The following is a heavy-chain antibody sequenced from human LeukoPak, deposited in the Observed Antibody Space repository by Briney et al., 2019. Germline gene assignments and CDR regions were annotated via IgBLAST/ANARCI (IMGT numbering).Heavy chain of an antibody. J-gene: IGHJ6*02. CDR3: ARPNYVGDYYGMDV. Sequence: GESLKISCKGSEDSFTSYWVGWVRQMPGKGLEWMGIIYLGDSDTRYSPSFQGQVTMSADKSISTAYMELSSLRSEDTAVYYCARPNYVGDYYGMDVWGQGTTVTVSS. CDR1: EDSFTSYW. D-gene: IGHD1-7*01. CDR2: IYLGDSDT. V-gene: IGHV5-51*01.